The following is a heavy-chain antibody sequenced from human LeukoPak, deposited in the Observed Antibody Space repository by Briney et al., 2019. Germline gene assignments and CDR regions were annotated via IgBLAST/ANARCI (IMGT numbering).Heavy chain of an antibody. CDR3: ARSIGYGES. CDR2: VSTGGSTT. CDR1: GFTFSTSW. J-gene: IGHJ5*02. Sequence: GGSLRLSCAASGFTFSTSWMHWVRQAAGKGLEWVSHVSTGGSTTAYADSVKGRFTISRDNAKNTVYLQKNSLRAEDTAVYYCARSIGYGESWGQGTLVTVSS. D-gene: IGHD3-10*01. V-gene: IGHV3-74*01.